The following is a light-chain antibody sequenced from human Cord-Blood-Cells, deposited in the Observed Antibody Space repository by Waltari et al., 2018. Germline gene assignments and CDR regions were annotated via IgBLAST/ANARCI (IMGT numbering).Light chain of an antibody. J-gene: IGLJ7*01. V-gene: IGLV1-44*01. CDR2: GNK. CDR3: AAWDDSLNGAV. CDR1: SSNIGSNT. Sequence: QSVLTQPPSASGTPGQRVTISCSGSSSNIGSNTVNWYQQLPGTAPKPLIYGNKQRPSGVPDRFSGSKSGTSASLAISGLQSEDEADYYCAAWDDSLNGAVFGGGTQLTVL.